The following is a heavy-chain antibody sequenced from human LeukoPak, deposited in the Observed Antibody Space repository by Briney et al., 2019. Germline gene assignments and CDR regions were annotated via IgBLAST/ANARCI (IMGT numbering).Heavy chain of an antibody. Sequence: GGSLRLSCAASGFTFSSYAMSWVRQAPGKGLEWVSAISGSGGSTYYADSVKGRFTISRDNSKNTLYLQMNSLRAEDTAVYYCAKDRGRDGYNSPFDYWGQGTLVTVSS. V-gene: IGHV3-23*01. D-gene: IGHD5-24*01. CDR1: GFTFSSYA. CDR3: AKDRGRDGYNSPFDY. CDR2: ISGSGGST. J-gene: IGHJ4*02.